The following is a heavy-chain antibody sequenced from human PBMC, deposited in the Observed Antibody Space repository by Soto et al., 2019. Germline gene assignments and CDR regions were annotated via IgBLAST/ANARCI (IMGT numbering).Heavy chain of an antibody. Sequence: SLKVSCKASGYTFTGYDIHWVREAPGQGLEWMGGIIPMFGTTNYAQKFQGRVTITADESTSTAYMELSSLRSEDTAVYYCAPNYDFWSGYYPPWGQGTLVTVSS. D-gene: IGHD3-3*01. J-gene: IGHJ5*02. V-gene: IGHV1-69*13. CDR1: GYTFTGYD. CDR3: APNYDFWSGYYPP. CDR2: IIPMFGTT.